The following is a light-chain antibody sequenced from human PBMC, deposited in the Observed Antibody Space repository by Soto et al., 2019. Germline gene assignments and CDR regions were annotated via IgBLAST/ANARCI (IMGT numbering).Light chain of an antibody. J-gene: IGKJ4*01. Sequence: DIQMTKSTSTLSASVGDRVTITCRASQSISSWLAWYQQKPGKAPKLLIYAASTLQSGVPSRFSGSGSGTEFTLTIRSLQPEDFATYSCQQLNSYPLTFGGRSMV. CDR2: AAS. CDR3: QQLNSYPLT. V-gene: IGKV1-5*01. CDR1: QSISSW.